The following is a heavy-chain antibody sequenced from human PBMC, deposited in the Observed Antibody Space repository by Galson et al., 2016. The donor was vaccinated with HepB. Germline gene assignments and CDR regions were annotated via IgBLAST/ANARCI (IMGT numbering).Heavy chain of an antibody. CDR3: ARGPYRRGSYCYYYGIDV. D-gene: IGHD2-21*01. V-gene: IGHV4-31*03. Sequence: TLSLTCTVSGGSISSGGYYWSWIRQHPGKGLEWIGYIQYSGSTYHNPSLKSRVTISIDTSKNQFSLKLSSVTAADTAVYYCARGPYRRGSYCYYYGIDVWGKGTTVTVSS. J-gene: IGHJ6*04. CDR1: GGSISSGGYY. CDR2: IQYSGST.